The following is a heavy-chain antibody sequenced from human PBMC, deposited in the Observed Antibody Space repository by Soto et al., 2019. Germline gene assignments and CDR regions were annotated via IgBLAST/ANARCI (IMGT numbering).Heavy chain of an antibody. CDR3: AKDWGATYYDFWSGYESTGYYFDY. Sequence: GSLRLSCAASGFTFSSYAMSWVRQAPGKGLEWVSAISGSGGSTYYADSVKGRFTISRDNSKNTLYLQMNSLRAEDTAVYYCAKDWGATYYDFWSGYESTGYYFDYWGQGTLVTVSS. V-gene: IGHV3-23*01. D-gene: IGHD3-3*01. CDR1: GFTFSSYA. CDR2: ISGSGGST. J-gene: IGHJ4*02.